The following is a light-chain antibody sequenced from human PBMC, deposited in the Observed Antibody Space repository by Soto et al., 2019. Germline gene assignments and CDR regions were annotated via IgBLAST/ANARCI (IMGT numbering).Light chain of an antibody. J-gene: IGKJ1*01. CDR1: QSVSSN. V-gene: IGKV3-15*01. Sequence: EIVMTQSPATLSVSPGERATLSCRASQSVSSNLAWYQQKPGQAPRLLIYGASTRATGIPARFSGSGSGTEFTLTISSLQSEDFVVYYCQQCNNWPLTFGQGTRVEIK. CDR3: QQCNNWPLT. CDR2: GAS.